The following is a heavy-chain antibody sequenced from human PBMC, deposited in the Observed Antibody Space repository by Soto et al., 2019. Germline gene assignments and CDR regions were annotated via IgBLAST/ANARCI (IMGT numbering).Heavy chain of an antibody. CDR3: ATDRDGYSSSSNWFEP. Sequence: GSVRLSCAASGFTLSSYAMSWVRQAPGKGLEWVSAISGSGGSTYYADSVKGRFTISRDNSKNTLYLQMNSLRAEDTAVYYCATDRDGYSSSSNWFEPWGQGTLVTVSS. D-gene: IGHD6-6*01. V-gene: IGHV3-23*01. CDR1: GFTLSSYA. J-gene: IGHJ5*02. CDR2: ISGSGGST.